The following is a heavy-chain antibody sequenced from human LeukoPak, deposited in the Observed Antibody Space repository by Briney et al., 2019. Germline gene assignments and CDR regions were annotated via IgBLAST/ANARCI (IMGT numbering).Heavy chain of an antibody. V-gene: IGHV1-2*02. CDR1: GYTFTGYD. CDR3: ARARGFWSGYLLDAFDI. Sequence: ASVKVSCKASGYTFTGYDMHWVRQAPGQGLGWMGWINPNSGGTNYAQKFQGRVTMTRDTSISTAYMELSRLRSDDTAVYCCARARGFWSGYLLDAFDIWGQGTMVTVSS. D-gene: IGHD3-3*01. J-gene: IGHJ3*02. CDR2: INPNSGGT.